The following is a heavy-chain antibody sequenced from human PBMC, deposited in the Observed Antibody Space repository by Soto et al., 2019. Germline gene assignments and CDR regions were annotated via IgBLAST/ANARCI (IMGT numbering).Heavy chain of an antibody. CDR1: GFTFSSYG. CDR3: ARDGCSSTSCYYFYLDV. J-gene: IGHJ6*03. V-gene: IGHV3-33*01. CDR2: IWYDGSNK. Sequence: QVQLVESGGGVVQPGRSLRLSCAASGFTFSSYGMHWVRQAPGKGLEWVAVIWYDGSNKYYADSVRGRFTISRDNSKNPLYLQMNSLRAEDTALYYCARDGCSSTSCYYFYLDVWGKGTTVTVSS. D-gene: IGHD2-2*01.